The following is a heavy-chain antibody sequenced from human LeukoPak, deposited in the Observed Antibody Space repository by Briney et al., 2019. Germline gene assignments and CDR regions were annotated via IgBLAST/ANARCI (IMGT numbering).Heavy chain of an antibody. Sequence: ASVKVSCKASGYTFTSYDINWVRQATGQGLEWMGWMNPNSGNTAYTQKFQGRVTITRNTSISTAYMELSSLRSEDTAIYYCAREDYYDSGSSDYWGQGTLVTVSS. V-gene: IGHV1-8*03. J-gene: IGHJ4*02. CDR1: GYTFTSYD. D-gene: IGHD3-22*01. CDR3: AREDYYDSGSSDY. CDR2: MNPNSGNT.